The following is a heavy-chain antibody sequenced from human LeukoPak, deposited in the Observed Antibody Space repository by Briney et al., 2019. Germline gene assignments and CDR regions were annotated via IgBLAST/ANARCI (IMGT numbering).Heavy chain of an antibody. CDR1: GFTFSSYS. D-gene: IGHD6-6*01. CDR2: MSSSSSYI. Sequence: GGSLRLSFAASGFTFSSYSMNWVRQAPGKGLEWVSSMSSSSSYIFYADSVKGRFTISRDNAKNSLYLQMNSLRAEDTAVYYCARGRMIAARPAEGYYFDYWGQGTLVTVSS. CDR3: ARGRMIAARPAEGYYFDY. J-gene: IGHJ4*02. V-gene: IGHV3-21*01.